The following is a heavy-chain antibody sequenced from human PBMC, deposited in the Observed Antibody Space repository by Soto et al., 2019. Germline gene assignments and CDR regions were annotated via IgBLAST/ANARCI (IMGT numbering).Heavy chain of an antibody. Sequence: SLKVSRQGSGGTLRNHCINWGGQAPGQGLEWMGGIIPIFGTANYAQKFQGRVTITADESTSTAYMELSSLRSEDTAVYYCARGLISSGYYYFDYWGQGTLVTVSS. D-gene: IGHD3-22*01. CDR2: IIPIFGTA. CDR3: ARGLISSGYYYFDY. CDR1: GGTLRNHC. V-gene: IGHV1-69*13. J-gene: IGHJ4*02.